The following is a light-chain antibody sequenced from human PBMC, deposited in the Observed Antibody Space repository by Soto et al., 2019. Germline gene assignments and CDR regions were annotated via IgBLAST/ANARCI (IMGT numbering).Light chain of an antibody. CDR3: QTCGTDIWV. J-gene: IGLJ3*02. Sequence: QPVLTQSPSASASLGASVKLTCTLSSGHSSYAIAWHQQQPEKGPRYLMKLNSDGSHSKGDGIPDRFSGSSSGAERYLTISSLQSEDEADYFCQTCGTDIWVFGGGTKLTVL. CDR1: SGHSSYA. CDR2: LNSDGSH. V-gene: IGLV4-69*01.